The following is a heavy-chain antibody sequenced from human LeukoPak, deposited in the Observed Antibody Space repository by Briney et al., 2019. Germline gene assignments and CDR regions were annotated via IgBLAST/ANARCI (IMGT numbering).Heavy chain of an antibody. Sequence: QPGRSLRLSCAASGFTFSSYGMHWVRQAPGKGLEWVAVISYDGSNKYYADSVKGRFTISRDNAKNSLYLQMNSLRAEDTAVYYCARDSIAAADMDVWGKGTTVTVSS. V-gene: IGHV3-30*03. CDR1: GFTFSSYG. D-gene: IGHD6-13*01. CDR3: ARDSIAAADMDV. J-gene: IGHJ6*03. CDR2: ISYDGSNK.